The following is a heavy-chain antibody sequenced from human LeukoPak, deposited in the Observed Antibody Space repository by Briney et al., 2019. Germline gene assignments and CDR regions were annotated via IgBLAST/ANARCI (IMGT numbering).Heavy chain of an antibody. CDR2: ISSSSSTI. CDR3: VTYGLLPDD. CDR1: GLTFSSYS. J-gene: IGHJ4*02. D-gene: IGHD3-10*01. V-gene: IGHV3-48*01. Sequence: GGSLRLSCAASGLTFSSYSMNWVRQAPGKGLEWVSYISSSSSTIYYADSVKGRFTISRDNAKNSLYLQMNSLRAEDTAVYYCVTYGLLPDDWGQGTLVTVSS.